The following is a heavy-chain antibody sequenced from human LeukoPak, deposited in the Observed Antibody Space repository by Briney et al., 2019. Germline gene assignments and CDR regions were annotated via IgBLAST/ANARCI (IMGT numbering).Heavy chain of an antibody. J-gene: IGHJ4*02. V-gene: IGHV3-74*01. Sequence: EGSLRLSCAAFGFTFSRSWMHWVRQAPGKGLVWLSRINSDGGDTTYADSVKGRFTISRDNAKNTLYLQMNSLRAEDTAMYYCARASGTDSSGYLQIDYWGQGTLVTVSS. CDR2: INSDGGDT. CDR3: ARASGTDSSGYLQIDY. D-gene: IGHD3-22*01. CDR1: GFTFSRSW.